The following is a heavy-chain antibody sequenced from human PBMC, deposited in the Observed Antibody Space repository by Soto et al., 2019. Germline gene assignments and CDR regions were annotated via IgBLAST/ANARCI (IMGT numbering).Heavy chain of an antibody. CDR1: GYTFTGYY. Sequence: GASVKVSCKASGYTFTGYYMHWVRQAPGQGLEWMGWINPNSGGTNYAQKFQGRVTMTRDTSISTAYMELSRLRSDDTAVYYCARDLVTXFGVVITRGYYYYGMDVWGQGTTVTVSS. V-gene: IGHV1-2*02. D-gene: IGHD3-3*01. CDR2: INPNSGGT. J-gene: IGHJ6*02. CDR3: ARDLVTXFGVVITRGYYYYGMDV.